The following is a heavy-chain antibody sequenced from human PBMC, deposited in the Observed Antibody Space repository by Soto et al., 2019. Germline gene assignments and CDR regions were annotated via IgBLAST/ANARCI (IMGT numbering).Heavy chain of an antibody. D-gene: IGHD3-3*01. V-gene: IGHV1-58*01. Sequence: QMQLMQSGPEVKKPGTSVKVSCKASGFTLTSADVQWVRQTRGQRLECIGWIVGGSGSTNYAQQFQGRLAITRDMSTSTVYMELSSLRSEDTAVYYCAADWSNRPFDFWGQGTLVTVSS. CDR3: AADWSNRPFDF. CDR2: IVGGSGST. CDR1: GFTLTSAD. J-gene: IGHJ4*02.